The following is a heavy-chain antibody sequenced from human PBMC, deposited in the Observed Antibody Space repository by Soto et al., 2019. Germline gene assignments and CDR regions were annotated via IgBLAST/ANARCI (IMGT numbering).Heavy chain of an antibody. CDR2: INPGETNT. J-gene: IGHJ4*02. V-gene: IGHV3-74*01. D-gene: IGHD3-16*01. Sequence: PGGSLRLSSAASGVNFNNYGMHWVRQAPGKGPVWVSRINPGETNTNYADSVKGRFTISRDNAKNTLYLQMNSLRAEDTAVYYCARDTFGPRDYWGPGTLVTVSS. CDR3: ARDTFGPRDY. CDR1: GVNFNNYG.